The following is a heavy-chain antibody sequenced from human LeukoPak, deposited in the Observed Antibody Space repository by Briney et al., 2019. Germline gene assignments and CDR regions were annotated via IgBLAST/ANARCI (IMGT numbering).Heavy chain of an antibody. J-gene: IGHJ4*02. CDR2: ISGSGGST. CDR1: GFTFSSYW. V-gene: IGHV3-23*01. Sequence: SGGSLRLSCAASGFTFSSYWMSWVRQAPGKGLEWVSAISGSGGSTYYADSVKGRFTISRDNSKNMLYLQMNSLRDDDTAIYYCAKDFWRQLVAGGGFDYWGQGTLVTVSS. CDR3: AKDFWRQLVAGGGFDY. D-gene: IGHD6-13*01.